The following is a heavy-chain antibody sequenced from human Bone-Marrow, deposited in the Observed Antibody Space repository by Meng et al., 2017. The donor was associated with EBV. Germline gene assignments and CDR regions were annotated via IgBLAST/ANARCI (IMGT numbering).Heavy chain of an antibody. V-gene: IGHV1-18*01. Sequence: QVQLVQLGAEVKKPGASWQVSCKASGYTFTSYGISWVRQAPGQGLEWMGWISAYNGNTNYAQKLQGRVTMTTDTSTSTAYMELRSLRSDDTAVYYCARDDYDFWSGYLFDYWGQGTLVTVSS. CDR3: ARDDYDFWSGYLFDY. CDR2: ISAYNGNT. D-gene: IGHD3-3*01. J-gene: IGHJ4*02. CDR1: GYTFTSYG.